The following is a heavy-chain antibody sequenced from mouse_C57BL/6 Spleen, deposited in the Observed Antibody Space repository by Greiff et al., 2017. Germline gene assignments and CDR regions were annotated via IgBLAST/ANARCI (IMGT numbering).Heavy chain of an antibody. Sequence: VQLQQSGPELVKPGASVKISCKASGYTFTDYYMNWVKQSPGQSLEWIGDINPNNGGTSYNQKFKGKATLTVDKSSSTAYMELRSLTSEDSAVYYCARSNDGYLFAYWGQGTLVTVSA. CDR1: GYTFTDYY. D-gene: IGHD2-3*01. V-gene: IGHV1-26*01. CDR3: ARSNDGYLFAY. CDR2: INPNNGGT. J-gene: IGHJ3*01.